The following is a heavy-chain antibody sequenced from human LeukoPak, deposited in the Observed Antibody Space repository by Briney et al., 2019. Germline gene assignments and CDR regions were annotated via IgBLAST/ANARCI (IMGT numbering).Heavy chain of an antibody. J-gene: IGHJ4*02. CDR2: ISSSGSTI. Sequence: GGSLRLSCAASGFTFSSYEMNWVRQAPGKGLEWVSYISSSGSTIYYADSVKGRFTISRDNAKNSLYLQMNSLRAEDTAVYYCARPKFGVVPAAYWGQGTLVTVSS. CDR3: ARPKFGVVPAAY. CDR1: GFTFSSYE. D-gene: IGHD2-2*01. V-gene: IGHV3-48*03.